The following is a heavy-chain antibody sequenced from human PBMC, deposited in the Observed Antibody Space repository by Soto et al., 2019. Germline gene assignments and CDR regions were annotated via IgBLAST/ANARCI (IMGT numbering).Heavy chain of an antibody. CDR2: IFVTSTPI. D-gene: IGHD3-9*01. V-gene: IGHV3-48*04. Sequence: EVQLVESGGGLVQPGGSLRLSCVASGFTFSSYSMVWVRQAPGKGLEWISYIFVTSTPIYYADSVKGRFTVSRDNAKNSLCLVMNSLRAEDTAVYYCARDKDWAFDYWGQGTLVTVSS. J-gene: IGHJ4*02. CDR3: ARDKDWAFDY. CDR1: GFTFSSYS.